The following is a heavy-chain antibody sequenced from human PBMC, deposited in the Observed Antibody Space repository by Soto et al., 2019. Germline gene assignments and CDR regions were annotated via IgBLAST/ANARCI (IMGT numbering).Heavy chain of an antibody. D-gene: IGHD6-19*01. CDR1: GYKFTTYW. J-gene: IGHJ2*01. V-gene: IGHV5-51*01. CDR3: ARHLGVTVAGTRWYFDL. Sequence: EVQLVQSGPEVRKPGESLRISCETSGYKFTTYWIGWVRQMPGKGLEWMGIIYPGDSETRYNPSFQGQVTISADKSNNTTSLQWSSLKASDTAIYYCARHLGVTVAGTRWYFDLWGRGTLVTVSS. CDR2: IYPGDSET.